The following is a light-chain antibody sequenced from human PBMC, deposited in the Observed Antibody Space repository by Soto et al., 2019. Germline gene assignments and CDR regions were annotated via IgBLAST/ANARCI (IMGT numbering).Light chain of an antibody. CDR3: CSYAGNYFYV. V-gene: IGLV2-11*01. CDR2: DVS. CDR1: SSDVGAYNY. J-gene: IGLJ1*01. Sequence: QSVLAQPRSVSGSPGQSVTISCTGTSSDVGAYNYVSWYQQHPGKAPKFMIYDVSKRPSGVPDRFSGSKSGNPASLTISGLQAEDEADYCCCSYAGNYFYVFGTGTKV.